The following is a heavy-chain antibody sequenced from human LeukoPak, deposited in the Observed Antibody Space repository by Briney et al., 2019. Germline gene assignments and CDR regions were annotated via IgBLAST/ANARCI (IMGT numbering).Heavy chain of an antibody. Sequence: ASVKVSCKASGYTLNELAIHWVRQAPGKGLQWMGGFDPEDGETIYAQKFRGRLTMTEDTSTDTAFMELSSLTSDDTAVYYCTTALDYWGQGSLVTVSS. J-gene: IGHJ4*02. CDR3: TTALDY. V-gene: IGHV1-24*01. CDR2: FDPEDGET. CDR1: GYTLNELA.